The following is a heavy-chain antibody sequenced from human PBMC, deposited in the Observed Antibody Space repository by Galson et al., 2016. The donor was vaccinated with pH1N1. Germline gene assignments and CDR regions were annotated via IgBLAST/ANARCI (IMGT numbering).Heavy chain of an antibody. CDR3: ARLDRYCSGGSVFSFWCAP. CDR2: VYPGDSDI. V-gene: IGHV5-51*01. D-gene: IGHD2-15*01. J-gene: IGHJ5*02. CDR1: GYNFTNYW. Sequence: QSGAEVTKPGESLKISCKGSGYNFTNYWIGWVRQMPGKGLEWMGIVYPGDSDIKYSTSFRGQVTISADKSISTAYLQWTGLKASDTAMYYCARLDRYCSGGSVFSFWCAPWGQGTLVTVSS.